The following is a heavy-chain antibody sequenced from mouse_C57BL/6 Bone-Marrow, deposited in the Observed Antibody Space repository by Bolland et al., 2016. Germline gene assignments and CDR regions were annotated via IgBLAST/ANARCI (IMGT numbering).Heavy chain of an antibody. CDR2: RSGNT. D-gene: IGHD1-1*01. V-gene: IGHV1-81*01. J-gene: IGHJ4*01. Sequence: RSGNTYYNEKFKGKATLTADKSSSTAYMELRSLTSEDSAVYFCARSSSITTVVPMDYWGQGTS. CDR3: ARSSSITTVVPMDY.